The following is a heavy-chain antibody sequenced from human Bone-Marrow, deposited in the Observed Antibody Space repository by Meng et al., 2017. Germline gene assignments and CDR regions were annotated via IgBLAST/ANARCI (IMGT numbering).Heavy chain of an antibody. V-gene: IGHV4-38-2*02. D-gene: IGHD6-19*01. CDR2: IYHSGST. CDR1: GGSISSYY. Sequence: SETLSLTCTVSGGSISSYYWSWIRQPPGKGLEWIGSIYHSGSTYYNPSLKSRVTISVDTSKNQFSLKLSSVTAADTAVYYCARVALAVAGIGSWGQGTLVTVSS. CDR3: ARVALAVAGIGS. J-gene: IGHJ5*02.